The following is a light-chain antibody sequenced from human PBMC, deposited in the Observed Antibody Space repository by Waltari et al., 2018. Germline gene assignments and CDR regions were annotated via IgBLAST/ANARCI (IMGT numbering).Light chain of an antibody. Sequence: DIPMTQSPSSLSASVGDRVTITCQASQDISNYLNWYQQKPGIAPKLLIYDASNLETGVPSRFSGSGSGTDFTFTISSLQPEDIATYYCQQYDNLPHTFGQGTKLEIK. CDR3: QQYDNLPHT. J-gene: IGKJ2*01. CDR1: QDISNY. V-gene: IGKV1-33*01. CDR2: DAS.